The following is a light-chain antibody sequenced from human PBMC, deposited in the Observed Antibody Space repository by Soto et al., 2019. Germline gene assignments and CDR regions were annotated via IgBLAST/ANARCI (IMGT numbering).Light chain of an antibody. CDR1: QSISSW. Sequence: DLQMTQSPSTLSASVGDRVTITCRASQSISSWLAWYQQKPGKAPKLLIYKASNLKSGVPSRFSGSGSGTEFTLTISSLQPDDFATYYCQQYNSPPWTFGQGTKVEIK. CDR3: QQYNSPPWT. V-gene: IGKV1-5*03. J-gene: IGKJ1*01. CDR2: KAS.